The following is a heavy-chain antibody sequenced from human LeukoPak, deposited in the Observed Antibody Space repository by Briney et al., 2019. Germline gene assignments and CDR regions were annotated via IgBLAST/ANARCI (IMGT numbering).Heavy chain of an antibody. Sequence: SVNVSCKASGGIFSSYAISWLRQAPGQGVEWMGGMIPIFGTANKAQKLQGRVTITADKYTSPAYMELSSLRSEDTVVYYCARGQGYCSGGSCFDYWGQGTLVTVSS. D-gene: IGHD2-15*01. J-gene: IGHJ4*02. CDR1: GGIFSSYA. CDR3: ARGQGYCSGGSCFDY. V-gene: IGHV1-69*06. CDR2: MIPIFGTA.